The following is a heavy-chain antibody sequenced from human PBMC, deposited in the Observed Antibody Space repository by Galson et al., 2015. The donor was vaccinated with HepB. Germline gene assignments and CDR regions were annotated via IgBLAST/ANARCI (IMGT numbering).Heavy chain of an antibody. V-gene: IGHV5-10-1*01. Sequence: QSGAEVKKPGESLRISCKGSGYSFTSYWISWVRQMPGKGLEWMGRIDPSDSYTNYSPSFQGHVTISADKSISTAYLQWSSLKASDTAMYYCARHLGPPTFFGGNSVWFDPWGQGTLVTVSS. J-gene: IGHJ5*02. CDR3: ARHLGPPTFFGGNSVWFDP. D-gene: IGHD4-23*01. CDR2: IDPSDSYT. CDR1: GYSFTSYW.